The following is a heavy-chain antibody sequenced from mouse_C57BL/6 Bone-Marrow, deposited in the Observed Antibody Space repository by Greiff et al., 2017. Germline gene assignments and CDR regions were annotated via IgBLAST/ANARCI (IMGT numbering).Heavy chain of an antibody. Sequence: DVKLVESGPGLVKPSQSLSLTCSVTGYSITSGYSWNWIRQFPGTKLEWMGYISYDGSNNYNPSLKNRISITRYTSKNQFFLKLNSVTTEDTATYYCARRVGRDWYFDVWGTGTTVTVSS. CDR2: ISYDGSN. CDR1: GYSITSGYS. V-gene: IGHV3-6*01. J-gene: IGHJ1*03. CDR3: ARRVGRDWYFDV. D-gene: IGHD4-1*01.